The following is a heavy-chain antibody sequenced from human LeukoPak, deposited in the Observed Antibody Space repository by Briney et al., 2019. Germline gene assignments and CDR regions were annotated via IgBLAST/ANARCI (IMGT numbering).Heavy chain of an antibody. Sequence: GGSLRLSCAASGFTFSDYYMSWIRQAPGKGLEWDSYISGSGNTIYYADPVKGRFTISRDNAKNSVYLHMNSLRADDTAVYYCATDVGQLWSPDNWGQGTLVTVSS. CDR3: ATDVGQLWSPDN. J-gene: IGHJ4*02. CDR2: ISGSGNTI. D-gene: IGHD5-18*01. CDR1: GFTFSDYY. V-gene: IGHV3-11*01.